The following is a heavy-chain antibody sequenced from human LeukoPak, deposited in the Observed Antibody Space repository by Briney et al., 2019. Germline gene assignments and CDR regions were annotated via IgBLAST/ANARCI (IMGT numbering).Heavy chain of an antibody. D-gene: IGHD1-1*01. CDR3: ARATGFTHPDAFDI. Sequence: SETLSLTCTVSGGSISSSSYYWGWIRQPPGKGLEWIGSIYYSGSTYYNPSFKSRVTISVDTSKNQFSLKLSSVTAADTAVYYCARATGFTHPDAFDIWGQGTMVTVFS. CDR2: IYYSGST. V-gene: IGHV4-39*01. J-gene: IGHJ3*02. CDR1: GGSISSSSYY.